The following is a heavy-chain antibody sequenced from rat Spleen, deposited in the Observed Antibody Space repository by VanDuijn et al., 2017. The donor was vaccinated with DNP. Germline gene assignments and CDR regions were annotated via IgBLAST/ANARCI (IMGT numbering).Heavy chain of an antibody. J-gene: IGHJ4*01. D-gene: IGHD1-11*01. CDR3: ASTLVNYDTYGYYAMDA. Sequence: QVRLEESGPGLMQPSETLSLTCTVSGFSLTGYNVHWVRQPPGKGLEWMGVIWNSGGSRYNSALKSRLSISKDTSKSQVFLKLNSLQTEDTATYYCASTLVNYDTYGYYAMDAWGQGTSVTVSS. CDR1: GFSLTGYN. V-gene: IGHV2-41*01. CDR2: IWNSGGS.